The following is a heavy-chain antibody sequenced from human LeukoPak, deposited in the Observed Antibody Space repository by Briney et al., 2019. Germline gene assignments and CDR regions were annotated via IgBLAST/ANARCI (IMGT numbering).Heavy chain of an antibody. V-gene: IGHV4-39*01. Sequence: PSETLSLTCTVSGGSISSSSHYCGWIRQPPGKGLDWIGNIYYSGSTYYNPSLKSRVTISVDTSKNQFSLKVNSVTAADTAMYFCAGGPNFEQLVSWGQGTLVTVSS. CDR3: AGGPNFEQLVS. J-gene: IGHJ5*01. CDR1: GGSISSSSHY. D-gene: IGHD6-13*01. CDR2: IYYSGST.